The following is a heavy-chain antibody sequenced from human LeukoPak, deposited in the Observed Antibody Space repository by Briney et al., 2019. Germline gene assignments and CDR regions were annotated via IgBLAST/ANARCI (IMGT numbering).Heavy chain of an antibody. CDR3: ARGRDNILTGYYYYLDY. V-gene: IGHV4-31*03. CDR2: IYYSGST. CDR1: GGSISSGGYY. Sequence: PSETLSLTCTVSGGSISSGGYYWGWIRQHPGKCLEWIGYIYYSGSTYYSPSLNSRVTISADTSKNQFSLKLSSVTAADTAVYYCARGRDNILTGYYYYLDYWGQGSPVTVSS. J-gene: IGHJ4*02. D-gene: IGHD3-9*01.